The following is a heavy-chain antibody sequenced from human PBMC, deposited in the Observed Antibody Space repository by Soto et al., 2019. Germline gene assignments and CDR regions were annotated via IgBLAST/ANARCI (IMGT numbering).Heavy chain of an antibody. CDR1: GGSISSYY. D-gene: IGHD1-1*01. CDR2: IYYSGST. V-gene: IGHV4-59*08. Sequence: QVQLQESGPGLVKPSETLSLTCTVSGGSISSYYWSWIRQPPGKGLEWIGYIYYSGSTNYNPSLKSRVTISVDTSKNQFSLKLSSVTAADTAVYYCARHASVHPYYFDYWGQGTLVTVSS. CDR3: ARHASVHPYYFDY. J-gene: IGHJ4*02.